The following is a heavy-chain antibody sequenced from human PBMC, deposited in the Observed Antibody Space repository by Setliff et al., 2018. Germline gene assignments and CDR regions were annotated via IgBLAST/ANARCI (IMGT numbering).Heavy chain of an antibody. Sequence: GASVKVSCKTSGYPLIEHYVNWVRQAPGQGLEWMGWIRPNGGGTHYAQKLQVRVTMTRDTANSTVYMDLRSLTSDDTAIYYCARGGGSYRAGNSRPTYWFDPWGQGTLVTVSS. CDR2: IRPNGGGT. CDR1: GYPLIEHY. J-gene: IGHJ5*02. D-gene: IGHD2-21*01. CDR3: ARGGGSYRAGNSRPTYWFDP. V-gene: IGHV1-2*02.